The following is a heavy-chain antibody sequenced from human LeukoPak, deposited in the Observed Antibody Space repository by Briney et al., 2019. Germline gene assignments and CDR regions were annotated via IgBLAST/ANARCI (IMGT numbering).Heavy chain of an antibody. V-gene: IGHV1-2*02. CDR2: INPNSGGT. J-gene: IGHJ4*02. CDR3: ARSPIGLGFFDY. D-gene: IGHD1-26*01. CDR1: VYTFTGYY. Sequence: VSVKVSCKASVYTFTGYYMHWVRQAPGQGLEWMGWINPNSGGTNYAQKFQGRVTMTRDTSISTAYMELSRLRSDDTAIYYCARSPIGLGFFDYWGQGTLVTVSS.